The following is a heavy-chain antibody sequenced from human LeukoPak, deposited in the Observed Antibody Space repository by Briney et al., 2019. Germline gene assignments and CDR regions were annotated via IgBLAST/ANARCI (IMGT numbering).Heavy chain of an antibody. CDR1: GGSISSGGYY. CDR2: IYYSGST. CDR3: ARSPFYNYRKAATIFGGPPDY. V-gene: IGHV4-31*03. J-gene: IGHJ4*02. D-gene: IGHD5-24*01. Sequence: SETLSLTCTVSGGSISSGGYYWSWIRQHPGKGLEWIGYIYYSGSTYYNPSLKSRVTISVDTSKNQFSLKLSSVTAADTAVYYCARSPFYNYRKAATIFGGPPDYWGQGTLVTVSS.